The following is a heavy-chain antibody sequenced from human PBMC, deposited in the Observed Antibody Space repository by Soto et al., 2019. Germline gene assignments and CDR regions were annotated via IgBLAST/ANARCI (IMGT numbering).Heavy chain of an antibody. CDR1: GGNISRNSYY. CDR2: IYHTGRT. CDR3: ARVKDFGDLFDS. J-gene: IGHJ4*02. V-gene: IGHV4-39*01. Sequence: SETLSLTCPVSGGNISRNSYYWGWVRQPPGKGLEWIGSIYHTGRTNHNPSLRSRVTISVDTSENQFSLRLTSVTAVDTAVYYCARVKDFGDLFDSWGQGTLVTVSS. D-gene: IGHD4-17*01.